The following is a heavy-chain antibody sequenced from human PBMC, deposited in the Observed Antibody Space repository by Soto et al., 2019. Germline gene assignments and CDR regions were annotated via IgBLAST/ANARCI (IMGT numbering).Heavy chain of an antibody. D-gene: IGHD2-21*01. V-gene: IGHV3-53*01. Sequence: EVQLVESGGGLIQPGGSLRLSCAASGFTVSSNYMNWVRQAPGKGLEWISIIYSGGLTYYADSVKGRFTVSRDNSKNTLYLQMNSLRAEDTAVYYCAREVVVDPYYYGLDVWGQGTTVTVSS. CDR1: GFTVSSNY. CDR2: IYSGGLT. CDR3: AREVVVDPYYYGLDV. J-gene: IGHJ6*02.